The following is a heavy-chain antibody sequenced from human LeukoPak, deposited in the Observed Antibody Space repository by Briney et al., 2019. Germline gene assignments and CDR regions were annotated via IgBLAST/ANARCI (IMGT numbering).Heavy chain of an antibody. CDR3: AKDSSIAARLGYYFDY. CDR2: IRYDGSNK. J-gene: IGHJ4*02. Sequence: PGGSLRLSCAASGFTFSSYGMRWVRQAPGKGLEWVAFIRYDGSNKYYADSVKGRFTISRDNSKNTLYLQMNSLRAEDTAVYYCAKDSSIAARLGYYFDYWGQGTLVTVSS. V-gene: IGHV3-30*02. CDR1: GFTFSSYG. D-gene: IGHD6-6*01.